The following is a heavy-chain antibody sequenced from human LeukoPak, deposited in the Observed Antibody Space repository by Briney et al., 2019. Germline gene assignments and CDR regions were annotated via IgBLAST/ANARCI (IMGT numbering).Heavy chain of an antibody. Sequence: GGSLRLSCAASGFTFSSYAMSWVRQAPGKGLEWVSSISSSSSYIYYADSVKGRFTISRDNAKNSLYLQMNSLRAEDTAVYYCARDFGVVINAFDIWGQGTMVTVSS. CDR2: ISSSSSYI. D-gene: IGHD3-3*01. CDR1: GFTFSSYA. CDR3: ARDFGVVINAFDI. V-gene: IGHV3-21*01. J-gene: IGHJ3*02.